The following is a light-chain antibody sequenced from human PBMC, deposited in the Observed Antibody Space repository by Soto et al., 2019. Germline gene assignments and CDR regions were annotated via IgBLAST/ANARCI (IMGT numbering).Light chain of an antibody. Sequence: QSVLTQPSSVSGSPGQSITISFTGTNSDVGGYNYVSWYQQHPGKAPKLMIYDVSNRPSGVSNRFSGSKSGNTASLTISGLQAEDEADYYCSSYTSSGTYVFGTGTKVTVL. CDR3: SSYTSSGTYV. J-gene: IGLJ1*01. CDR1: NSDVGGYNY. V-gene: IGLV2-14*01. CDR2: DVS.